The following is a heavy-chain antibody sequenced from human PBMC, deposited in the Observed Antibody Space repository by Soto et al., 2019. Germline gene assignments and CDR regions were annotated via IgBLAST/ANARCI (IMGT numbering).Heavy chain of an antibody. Sequence: GESLKISCKGSGYSFTSYWISWVRQMPGKGLEWMGRIDPSDSYTNYSPSFQGHVTISADKSISTAYLQWSSLKASDTAMYYCARSTYCSGVSCYYYGMDVWGQGTTVTVSS. D-gene: IGHD2-15*01. CDR1: GYSFTSYW. J-gene: IGHJ6*02. V-gene: IGHV5-10-1*01. CDR3: ARSTYCSGVSCYYYGMDV. CDR2: IDPSDSYT.